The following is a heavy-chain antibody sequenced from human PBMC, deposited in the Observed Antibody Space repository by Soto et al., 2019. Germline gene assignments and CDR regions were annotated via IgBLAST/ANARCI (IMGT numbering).Heavy chain of an antibody. D-gene: IGHD1-1*01. CDR2: ISRSTTYI. CDR3: ARDKKETTGTTFHYYGMDI. J-gene: IGHJ6*02. CDR1: GFTFSDHT. V-gene: IGHV3-21*01. Sequence: PGVSLRLSCAASGFTFSDHTINWVRQAPGKGLEWVSSISRSTTYIYYADSVKGRFTISRDNAQNSVFLQMNSLRVEDTAVYYCARDKKETTGTTFHYYGMDIWGQGTTVTVSS.